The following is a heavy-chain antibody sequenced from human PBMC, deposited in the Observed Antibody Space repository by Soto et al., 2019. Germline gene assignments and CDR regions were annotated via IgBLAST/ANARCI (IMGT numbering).Heavy chain of an antibody. Sequence: PGGSLRLSCAAAGFTFDSCVMSWVRQAPGKGLEWLSLISGSGRYTDYADSVKGRFTISRDNSKNTLYLQMNRLRVEDTAVYYCAKDPPRERMQPDYGMDVWGQGTTVTVS. J-gene: IGHJ6*02. V-gene: IGHV3-23*01. CDR3: AKDPPRERMQPDYGMDV. D-gene: IGHD6-13*01. CDR1: GFTFDSCV. CDR2: ISGSGRYT.